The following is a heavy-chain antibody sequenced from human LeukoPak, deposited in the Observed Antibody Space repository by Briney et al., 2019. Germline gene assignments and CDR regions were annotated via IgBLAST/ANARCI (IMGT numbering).Heavy chain of an antibody. CDR1: GFTFNNHA. V-gene: IGHV3-23*01. J-gene: IGHJ4*02. CDR2: ISGSGAST. Sequence: GGSLRLSCAASGFTFNNHAMSWVRQAPGKGLEWVSAISGSGASTYYADSVKGRFTISRDNSKNTLYVQMNSLRAEDTAVYYCASAVVRAREIHWGQGTLVTVSS. CDR3: ASAVVRAREIH. D-gene: IGHD3-10*01.